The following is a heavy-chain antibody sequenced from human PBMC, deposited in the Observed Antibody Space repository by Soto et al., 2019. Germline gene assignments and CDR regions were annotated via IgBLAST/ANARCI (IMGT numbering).Heavy chain of an antibody. CDR1: SVSNAW. CDR3: TTDGGANWGNYWYFDL. Sequence: SVSNAWMNWVRQAPGKGLEWVGRIKSKTDGGTTDYAAPVKGRFTISRDDSKNTLYLQMNSLKTEDTAVYYCTTDGGANWGNYWYFDLWGRGTLVTVSS. CDR2: IKSKTDGGTT. J-gene: IGHJ2*01. V-gene: IGHV3-15*07. D-gene: IGHD7-27*01.